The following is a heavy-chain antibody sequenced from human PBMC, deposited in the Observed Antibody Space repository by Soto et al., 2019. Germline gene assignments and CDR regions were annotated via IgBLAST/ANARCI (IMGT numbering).Heavy chain of an antibody. CDR1: GYTFTSYA. V-gene: IGHV1-3*01. D-gene: IGHD3-9*01. CDR2: INAGNGNT. J-gene: IGHJ5*02. CDR3: ARSSGVYDLLA. Sequence: VKVSCKASGYTFTSYAIHWVRQAPGQRLEWMGWINAGNGNTKYSQKFQGRVTITRDTSANTAYMELSSLRSEDTAVYYCARSSGVYDLLAWGQGTLVTFSS.